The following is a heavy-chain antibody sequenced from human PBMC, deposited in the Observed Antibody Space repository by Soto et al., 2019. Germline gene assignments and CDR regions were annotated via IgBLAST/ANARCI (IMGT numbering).Heavy chain of an antibody. Sequence: PGGSLRLSCAASGFIFSSYWMSWVRQAPGKGLECVASINQDGSEKYYVASVKGRFTISRDDAKNSLYLQMNSLRAEDTAVYYCARDSSPTDYGDYNYFDYWGQGTLVTVSS. CDR1: GFIFSSYW. J-gene: IGHJ4*02. D-gene: IGHD4-17*01. V-gene: IGHV3-7*01. CDR2: INQDGSEK. CDR3: ARDSSPTDYGDYNYFDY.